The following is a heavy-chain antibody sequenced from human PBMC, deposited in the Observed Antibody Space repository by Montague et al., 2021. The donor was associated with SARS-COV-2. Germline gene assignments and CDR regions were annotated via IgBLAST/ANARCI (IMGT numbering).Heavy chain of an antibody. CDR1: GGSISSGSYY. J-gene: IGHJ6*02. Sequence: SETLSLTCTVSGGSISSGSYYWSWLRQPPGEGLEWIAEISHSGSTSYNPSLKSRVTISVDTSKNQFSLKLSSATAADTAVYYCARVPYRLLFVPRYYGMDVWGQGTTVTVSS. CDR3: ARVPYRLLFVPRYYGMDV. V-gene: IGHV4-39*07. CDR2: ISHSGST. D-gene: IGHD2-2*01.